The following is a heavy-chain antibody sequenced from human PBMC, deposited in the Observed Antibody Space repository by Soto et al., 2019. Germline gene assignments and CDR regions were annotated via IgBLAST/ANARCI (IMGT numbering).Heavy chain of an antibody. CDR1: GGSMRSYY. Sequence: SETLSLTSTVSGGSMRSYYWSWIRQPPGKGLEWIGYIYYSGSTNYNPSLKSRVTMSVDTPKNQFSLKLSSVTAADTAVYYCARRGYGPGFPYYYGMDVWGQGTTVTVSS. V-gene: IGHV4-59*01. CDR2: IYYSGST. J-gene: IGHJ6*02. CDR3: ARRGYGPGFPYYYGMDV. D-gene: IGHD3-10*01.